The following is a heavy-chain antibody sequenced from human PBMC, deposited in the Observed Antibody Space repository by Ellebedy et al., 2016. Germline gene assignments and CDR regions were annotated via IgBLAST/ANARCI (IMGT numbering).Heavy chain of an antibody. V-gene: IGHV1-46*01. CDR3: ARGPPATVTTLYYYYGMDV. J-gene: IGHJ6*02. CDR2: INPSGGST. CDR1: GYTFTSYY. D-gene: IGHD4-17*01. Sequence: ASVKVSCXASGYTFTSYYMHWVRQAPGQGLEWMGIINPSGGSTSYAQKFQGRVTMTRDTSTSTVYMELSSLRSEDTAVYYCARGPPATVTTLYYYYGMDVWGQGTTVTVSS.